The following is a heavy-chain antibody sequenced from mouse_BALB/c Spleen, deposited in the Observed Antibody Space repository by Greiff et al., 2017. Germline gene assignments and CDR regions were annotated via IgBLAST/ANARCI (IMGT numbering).Heavy chain of an antibody. V-gene: IGHV5-9-4*01. Sequence: EVKLVESGGGLVKPGGSLKLSCAASGFTFSSYAMSWVRQFPEKRLEWVAEISSGCSYTYYPDTVTGRFTISRDNAKTTLYLEMSSLRSGDTAMCYCARGYYGSSDDWGAGTSVTVSS. CDR2: ISSGCSYT. J-gene: IGHJ4*01. D-gene: IGHD1-1*01. CDR3: ARGYYGSSDD. CDR1: GFTFSSYA.